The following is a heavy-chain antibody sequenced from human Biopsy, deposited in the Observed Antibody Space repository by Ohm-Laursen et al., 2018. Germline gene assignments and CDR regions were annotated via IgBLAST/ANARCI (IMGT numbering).Heavy chain of an antibody. Sequence: SETLSLTCTVSGDSISGGGYYWSWIRQHPGKGLEWIGYIYHTGTTFYNPSLESQATISIDTSKNQFSLKMTSVTDADTAVYYCARATVETASFDFWGQGTLVTVSS. CDR1: GDSISGGGYY. CDR3: ARATVETASFDF. V-gene: IGHV4-31*01. D-gene: IGHD5-18*01. CDR2: IYHTGTT. J-gene: IGHJ4*02.